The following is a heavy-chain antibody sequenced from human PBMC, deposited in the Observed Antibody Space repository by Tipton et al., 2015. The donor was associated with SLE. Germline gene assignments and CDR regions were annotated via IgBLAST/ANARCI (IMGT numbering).Heavy chain of an antibody. CDR3: VSSGSMDV. Sequence: QSGAEVKKPGASVKVSCKASGYTFTTYGISWVRQAPGQGLESLGWSSAYNGKTNYAQKLQGRVTMTTDTSTNTAYMELRSLRSDDTTVYYCVSSGSMDVWGQGTTVTVSS. CDR1: GYTFTTYG. CDR2: SSAYNGKT. D-gene: IGHD1-1*01. J-gene: IGHJ6*02. V-gene: IGHV1-18*04.